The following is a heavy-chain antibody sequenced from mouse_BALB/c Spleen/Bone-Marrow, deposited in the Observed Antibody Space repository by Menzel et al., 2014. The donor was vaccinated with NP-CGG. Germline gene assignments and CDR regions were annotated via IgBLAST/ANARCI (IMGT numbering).Heavy chain of an antibody. D-gene: IGHD1-1*01. CDR3: ARHFYCTSYFDY. CDR1: GYTFTDYI. Sequence: VQLVESGAELVKPGASVKLSCKASGYTFTDYIIHWVKQRSGQGLEWIGWFYPGNGNIKFSEKFNDKATLTADKSSSTVYMELSRLTSEDSAVYFCARHFYCTSYFDYWGQGATLTVSS. CDR2: FYPGNGNI. J-gene: IGHJ2*01. V-gene: IGHV1-62-2*01.